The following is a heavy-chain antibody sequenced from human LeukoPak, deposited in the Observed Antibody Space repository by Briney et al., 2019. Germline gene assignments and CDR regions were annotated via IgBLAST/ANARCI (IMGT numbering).Heavy chain of an antibody. V-gene: IGHV3-23*01. CDR1: GFTFSSYA. CDR3: AKDIYTGSIQLWLED. J-gene: IGHJ4*02. CDR2: ISGSGGST. D-gene: IGHD5-18*01. Sequence: GGSLRLSCAASGFTFSSYAMSWVRQAPGKGLEWASAISGSGGSTYYADSVKGRFTISRDNSKNTLYLQMNSLRAEDTAVYYCAKDIYTGSIQLWLEDWGQGTLVTVSS.